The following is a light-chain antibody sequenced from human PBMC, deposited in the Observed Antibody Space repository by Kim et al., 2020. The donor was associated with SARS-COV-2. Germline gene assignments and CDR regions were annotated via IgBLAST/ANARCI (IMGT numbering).Light chain of an antibody. V-gene: IGKV4-1*01. CDR1: QKGWERASKRND. Sequence: RATSHCKSSQKGWERASKRNDLGWNQQEPGQPPKFLIYVKSSRGFGGPDRFRGSGAGTDFNLPHRRLQGVGGAVYYCDQEYGIGYRFGQGTKLEI. J-gene: IGKJ2*03. CDR3: DQEYGIGYR. CDR2: VKS.